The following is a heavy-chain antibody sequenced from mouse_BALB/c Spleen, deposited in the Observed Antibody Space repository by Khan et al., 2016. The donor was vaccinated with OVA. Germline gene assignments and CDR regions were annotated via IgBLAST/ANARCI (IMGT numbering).Heavy chain of an antibody. D-gene: IGHD2-10*01. CDR1: GYTFTNYG. CDR3: ARPPYCSYTLDY. V-gene: IGHV9-3-1*01. CDR2: INTYTGEP. Sequence: QIQLVQSGPELKKPGETVKISCKASGYTFTNYGMNWVKQSPGKALKWMGWINTYTGEPTYADDFKGRFAFSLETSASTAYLQINNLKNEDTATYSCARPPYCSYTLDYWGQGTSVTVSS. J-gene: IGHJ4*01.